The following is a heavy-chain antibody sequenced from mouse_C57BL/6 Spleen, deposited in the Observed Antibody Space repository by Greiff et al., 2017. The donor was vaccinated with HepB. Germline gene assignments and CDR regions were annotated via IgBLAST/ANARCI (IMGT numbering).Heavy chain of an antibody. J-gene: IGHJ3*01. CDR2: IDPSDSYT. Sequence: QVQLQQPGAELVMPGASVKLSCKASGYTFTSYWMHWVKQRPGQGLEWIGEIDPSDSYTNYNQKFKGKSTLTVDKSSSTAYMQLSSLTSEDSAVYYCARLHYCGSSPFAYWGQGTLVTVSA. CDR1: GYTFTSYW. CDR3: ARLHYCGSSPFAY. V-gene: IGHV1-69*01. D-gene: IGHD1-1*01.